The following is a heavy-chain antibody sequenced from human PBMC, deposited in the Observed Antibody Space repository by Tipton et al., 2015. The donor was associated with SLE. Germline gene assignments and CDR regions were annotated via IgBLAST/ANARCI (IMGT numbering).Heavy chain of an antibody. CDR3: ARTGGFCTRTDCYT. CDR1: GGSISSYY. D-gene: IGHD2-2*02. CDR2: IYYSGIT. J-gene: IGHJ5*02. V-gene: IGHV4-59*04. Sequence: LRLSCTVSGGSISSYYWSRIRQPPGKGLEWIGYIYYSGITYYNPSLKSRVTMSIDTSKNQFSLKLASVTAADTAVYYCARTGGFCTRTDCYTWGQGTLVTVSS.